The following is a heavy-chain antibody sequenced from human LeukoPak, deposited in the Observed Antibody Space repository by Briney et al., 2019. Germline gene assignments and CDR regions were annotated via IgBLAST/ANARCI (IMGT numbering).Heavy chain of an antibody. D-gene: IGHD4-11*01. CDR3: AKSFYSNYRFDP. J-gene: IGHJ5*02. V-gene: IGHV3-23*01. CDR1: GFTFSSYA. CDR2: ISGSGGST. Sequence: GGSLRLSCAASGFTFSSYAMSWVRQAPGKGLEWVSAISGSGGSTYYADSVKGRFTISRDNSKNTLYLQMDSLRAEDTAVYYCAKSFYSNYRFDPWGQGTLVTVSS.